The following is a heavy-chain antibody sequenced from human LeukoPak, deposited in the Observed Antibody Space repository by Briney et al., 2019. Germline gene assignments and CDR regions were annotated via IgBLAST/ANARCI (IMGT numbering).Heavy chain of an antibody. CDR1: GFAFSSQA. CDR3: AKDRIGFYQPYDY. D-gene: IGHD2-2*01. J-gene: IGHJ4*02. Sequence: PGGSLRLSCAASGFAFSSQAMSWVRQAPGKGLEWVSAISGGGETTWYADSVKGRFIMSRDNSRNMLHLQMNSLRAEDTAVYYCAKDRIGFYQPYDYWGQGTLVTVSS. CDR2: ISGGGETT. V-gene: IGHV3-23*01.